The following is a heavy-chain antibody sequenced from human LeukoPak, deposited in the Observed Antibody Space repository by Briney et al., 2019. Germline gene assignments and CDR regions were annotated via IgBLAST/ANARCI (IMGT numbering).Heavy chain of an antibody. D-gene: IGHD3-22*01. J-gene: IGHJ4*02. CDR2: IKSRTDGGTT. CDR1: GFTFSNAW. Sequence: KSGGSLRLSCTASGFTFSNAWMSWVRQAPGKGLEWVGRIKSRTDGGTTDYAAPVKGRFTISRDDSKNTVLLQMNSLKTADTVLYYCATFIPNYYYDISPRLDYWGQGTLVTVSS. CDR3: ATFIPNYYYDISPRLDY. V-gene: IGHV3-15*01.